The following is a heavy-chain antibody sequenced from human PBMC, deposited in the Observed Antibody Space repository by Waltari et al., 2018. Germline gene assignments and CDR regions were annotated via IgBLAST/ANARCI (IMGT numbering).Heavy chain of an antibody. D-gene: IGHD3-10*01. CDR1: GFTFSSYS. CDR2: ISSSSSYI. J-gene: IGHJ4*02. V-gene: IGHV3-21*01. Sequence: EVQLVESGGGLVKPGGSLRLSCAASGFTFSSYSMTWVRQAPGKGLEWVSSISSSSSYIYYADSVKGRFTISRDNAKNSLYLQMNSLRAEDTAVYYCARDPGRYGSGDWGQGTLVTVSS. CDR3: ARDPGRYGSGD.